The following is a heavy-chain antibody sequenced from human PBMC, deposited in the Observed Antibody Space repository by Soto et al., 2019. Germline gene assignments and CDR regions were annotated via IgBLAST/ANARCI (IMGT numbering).Heavy chain of an antibody. CDR1: GGTFSSYA. V-gene: IGHV1-69*01. J-gene: IGHJ6*02. D-gene: IGHD3-3*01. Sequence: QVQLVQSGAEVKKPGSSVKVSCKASGGTFSSYAISWVRQAPGQGLEWMGGIIPIFGTANYAQKFQGRVTITADESTSTAYMELSSLRSEDTAVYYCAREEVLRAMEHYYYYGMDVWGQGTTVTVSS. CDR3: AREEVLRAMEHYYYYGMDV. CDR2: IIPIFGTA.